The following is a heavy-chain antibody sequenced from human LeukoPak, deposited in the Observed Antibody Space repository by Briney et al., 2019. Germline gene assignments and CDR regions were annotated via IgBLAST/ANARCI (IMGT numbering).Heavy chain of an antibody. CDR1: GFTFSDYY. CDR3: ARHLSGVTGYTYGRGIDY. J-gene: IGHJ4*02. V-gene: IGHV3-11*04. CDR2: ISSSGTTI. D-gene: IGHD5-18*01. Sequence: GGSLRLSCAASGFTFSDYYMSWIRQAPGKGLEWVSYISSSGTTIYYADSVKGRFTISRDNAKNSLYLQMNSLRAEDTAVYYCARHLSGVTGYTYGRGIDYWGQGTLVTVSS.